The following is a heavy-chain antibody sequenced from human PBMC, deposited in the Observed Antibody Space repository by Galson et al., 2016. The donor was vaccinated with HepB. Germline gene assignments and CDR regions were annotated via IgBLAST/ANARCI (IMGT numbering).Heavy chain of an antibody. V-gene: IGHV3-64D*06. Sequence: SLRLSCAASGFTFSNYAMNWVRQAPGKGLEYASGISNSGGTTYYADSVKGRFTISRDNSKNTLYLQMTSLRPEDTAVYYCVRVIRATAGSDYWGQGTLVTVSS. D-gene: IGHD3-10*01. CDR3: VRVIRATAGSDY. CDR2: ISNSGGTT. J-gene: IGHJ4*02. CDR1: GFTFSNYA.